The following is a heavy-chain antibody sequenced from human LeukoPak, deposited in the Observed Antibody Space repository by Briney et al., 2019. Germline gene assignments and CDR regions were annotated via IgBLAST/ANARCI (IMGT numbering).Heavy chain of an antibody. CDR1: GGSFSGYY. CDR2: INHSGST. CDR3: ARGQARQYYYGSSDYYY. V-gene: IGHV4-34*01. J-gene: IGHJ4*02. Sequence: SETLSLTCAVYGGSFSGYYWSWIRQPPGKGLEWIGEINHSGSTNYNPSLKSRVTMSVDTSKNQFSLKLTSVTAADTAVYYCARGQARQYYYGSSDYYYWGQGSLVTVSS. D-gene: IGHD3-22*01.